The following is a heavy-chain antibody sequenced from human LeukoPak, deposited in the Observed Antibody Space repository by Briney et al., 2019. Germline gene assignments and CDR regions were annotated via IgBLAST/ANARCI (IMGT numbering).Heavy chain of an antibody. CDR3: ARGIVEMATIDAFDI. V-gene: IGHV1-18*01. CDR2: ISAYNGNT. Sequence: ASVKVSCKASGYTFTSYGISWVRQAPGQGLEWMGWISAYNGNTNYAQKLQGRVTMTTDTSTSTAYMELSSLRSEDTAVYYCARGIVEMATIDAFDIWGQGTMVTVSS. CDR1: GYTFTSYG. J-gene: IGHJ3*02. D-gene: IGHD5-24*01.